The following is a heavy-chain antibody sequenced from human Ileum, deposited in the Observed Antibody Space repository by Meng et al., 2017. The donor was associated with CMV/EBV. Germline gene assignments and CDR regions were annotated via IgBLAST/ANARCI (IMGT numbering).Heavy chain of an antibody. V-gene: IGHV3-7*01. D-gene: IGHD2-2*01. CDR1: GFTFGNYW. J-gene: IGHJ3*02. CDR2: VHQGGSDK. CDR3: VRDSSIVELPDALDAFDM. Sequence: GGSLRLSCKVSGFTFGNYWMSWVRRAPGKGLEWVATVHQGGSDKYYPDSVKGRFSISRDNAKNLVYLEMNRLGVEDTATYYCVRDSSIVELPDALDAFDMWGQGTMVTVSS.